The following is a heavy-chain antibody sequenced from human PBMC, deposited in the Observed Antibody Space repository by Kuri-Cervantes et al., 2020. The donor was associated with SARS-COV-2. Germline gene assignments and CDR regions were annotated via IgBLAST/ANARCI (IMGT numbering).Heavy chain of an antibody. Sequence: ESLKISCAASGFTVSSYWMHWVRQAPGKGLVWVSRINSDGGSTSYADSVEGRFTISRDNAKNTLYLQMNSLRAEDTAVYYCARDRTDYDFWSGYGTFDYWGQGTLVTVSS. CDR3: ARDRTDYDFWSGYGTFDY. CDR2: INSDGGST. D-gene: IGHD3-3*01. V-gene: IGHV3-74*01. J-gene: IGHJ4*02. CDR1: GFTVSSYW.